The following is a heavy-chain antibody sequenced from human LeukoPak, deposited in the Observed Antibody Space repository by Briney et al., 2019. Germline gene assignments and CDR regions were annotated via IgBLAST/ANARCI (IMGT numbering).Heavy chain of an antibody. CDR1: GFTFSSYW. Sequence: GGSLRLSCAASGFTFSSYWMHWVRQVPGKGLVWVARINPGGSSITYADSVKGRFTISRDNAKNTLYLQMDSLRAEDTAVYYCARDVWGSYRFFDYWGQGTLVTVSS. CDR2: INPGGSSI. V-gene: IGHV3-74*01. J-gene: IGHJ4*02. D-gene: IGHD3-16*02. CDR3: ARDVWGSYRFFDY.